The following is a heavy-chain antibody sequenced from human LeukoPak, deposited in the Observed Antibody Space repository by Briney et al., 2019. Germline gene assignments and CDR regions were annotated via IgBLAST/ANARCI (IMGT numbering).Heavy chain of an antibody. J-gene: IGHJ4*02. Sequence: GGSLRPSCAASGFTFSSYGMHWVRQAPGKGLEWVAVISYDGSNKYYADSVKGRFTISRDNSKNTLYLQMNSLRAEDTAVYYCAKDAGGSIAAAGDYWGQGTLVTVSS. CDR3: AKDAGGSIAAAGDY. CDR2: ISYDGSNK. D-gene: IGHD6-13*01. V-gene: IGHV3-30*18. CDR1: GFTFSSYG.